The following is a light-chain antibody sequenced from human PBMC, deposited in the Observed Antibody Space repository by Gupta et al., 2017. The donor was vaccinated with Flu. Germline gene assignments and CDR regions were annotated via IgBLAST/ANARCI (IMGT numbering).Light chain of an antibody. J-gene: IGKJ1*01. CDR3: QQSYRNPRT. CDR1: QMISSY. CDR2: AAF. Sequence: DIQMTQSPSSLSASVGDRVTITCRASQMISSYLNWYQQQPGKAPKLLISAAFRLQSGVPSRFSGSESGTEFTLTISSLQPEDFGTYYCQQSYRNPRTFGQGTTVEIK. V-gene: IGKV1-39*01.